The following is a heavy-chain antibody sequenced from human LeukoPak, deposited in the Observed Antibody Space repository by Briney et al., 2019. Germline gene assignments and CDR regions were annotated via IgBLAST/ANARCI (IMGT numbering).Heavy chain of an antibody. J-gene: IGHJ4*02. Sequence: TSETLSLTCAVSGGSISSGGYSWSWIRQPPGKGLERIGYIYHSGSTYYNPSLKSRVTISVDRSKNQFSLKLSSVTAADTAVYYCARLSRYGSGSYYSQDYWGQGTLVTVSS. CDR2: IYHSGST. D-gene: IGHD3-10*01. CDR3: ARLSRYGSGSYYSQDY. CDR1: GGSISSGGYS. V-gene: IGHV4-30-2*01.